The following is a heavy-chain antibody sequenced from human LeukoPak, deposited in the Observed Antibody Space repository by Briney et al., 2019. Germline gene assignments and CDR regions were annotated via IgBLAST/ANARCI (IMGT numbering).Heavy chain of an antibody. V-gene: IGHV5-51*01. Sequence: GESLKISRKRSGYTFIAYGISGLRQMPGKGLEGMGIIYPTDSETGYSPSFQGQVTISVDKSINTAYLQWSSLKAPDTAMYFCARRSTYSTDWAAFDSWGRGTLVTASS. J-gene: IGHJ4*01. D-gene: IGHD6-19*01. CDR1: GYTFIAYG. CDR3: ARRSTYSTDWAAFDS. CDR2: IYPTDSET.